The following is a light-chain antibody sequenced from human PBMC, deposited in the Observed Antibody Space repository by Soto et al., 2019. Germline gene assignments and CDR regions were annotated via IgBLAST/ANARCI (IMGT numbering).Light chain of an antibody. CDR3: SSYTSSSTYV. Sequence: QYALTQPPSVSGSPGQSVAISCTGTSSDVGGSNGVSWYQQPPGTAPKLMIYDVSNRPSGVPDRFSGSKSGNTASLTISGLQAEDEGDYYCSSYTSSSTYVFGTGTKLTVL. CDR1: SSDVGGSNG. V-gene: IGLV2-18*02. J-gene: IGLJ1*01. CDR2: DVS.